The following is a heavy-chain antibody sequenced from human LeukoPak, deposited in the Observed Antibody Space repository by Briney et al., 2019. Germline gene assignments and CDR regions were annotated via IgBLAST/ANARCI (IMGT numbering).Heavy chain of an antibody. CDR2: IYYSGST. V-gene: IGHV4-39*07. CDR1: SGSISSSSYY. CDR3: ARDPTTVTDQQQRYYYYYMDV. J-gene: IGHJ6*03. D-gene: IGHD4-17*01. Sequence: SETLSLTCTVSSGSISSSSYYWGWIRQPPGKGLEWIGSIYYSGSTYYNPSLKSRVTISVDTSKNQFSLKLSSVTAADTAVYYCARDPTTVTDQQQRYYYYYMDVWGKGTTVTVSS.